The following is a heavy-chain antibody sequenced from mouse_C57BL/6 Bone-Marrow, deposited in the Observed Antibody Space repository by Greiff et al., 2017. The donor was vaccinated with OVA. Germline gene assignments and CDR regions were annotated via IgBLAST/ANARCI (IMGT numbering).Heavy chain of an antibody. Sequence: EVMLVESGEGLVKPGGSLKLSCAASGFTFSSYAMSWVRQTPEKRLEWVAYLSSGGDYIYYADTVKGRFTLSRDNARNTLYLQMSSLKSEDTAMYYCTREEGRGGHYFDYWGQGTTLTVSS. J-gene: IGHJ2*01. V-gene: IGHV5-9-1*02. CDR3: TREEGRGGHYFDY. CDR1: GFTFSSYA. D-gene: IGHD3-3*01. CDR2: LSSGGDYI.